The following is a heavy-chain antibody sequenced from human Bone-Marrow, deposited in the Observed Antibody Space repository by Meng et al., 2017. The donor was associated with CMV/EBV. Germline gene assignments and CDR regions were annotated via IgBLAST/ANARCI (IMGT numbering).Heavy chain of an antibody. CDR1: GDYISSTNR. J-gene: IGHJ4*02. CDR2: ISHSGST. D-gene: IGHD3-10*01. Sequence: CAVSGDYISSTNRWSWVRQSPGKGLEWVGEISHSGSTNYNPSLESRVTISVDKSKNQFSLKLTSVTAADTAVYFCARDLGFGGFFGYWGQGTLVTVSS. V-gene: IGHV4-4*01. CDR3: ARDLGFGGFFGY.